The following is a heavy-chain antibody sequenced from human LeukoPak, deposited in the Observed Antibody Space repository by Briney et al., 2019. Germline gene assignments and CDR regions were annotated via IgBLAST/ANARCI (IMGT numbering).Heavy chain of an antibody. J-gene: IGHJ5*02. V-gene: IGHV1-69*13. D-gene: IGHD4-17*01. Sequence: ASVKVSCTASGGTFSSYAISWVRQAPGQGLEWMGGIIPIFGTANYAQKFQGRVTITADESTSTAYMELSSLRSEDTAVYYCARVVYGDYYWFDPWGQGTLVTVSS. CDR2: IIPIFGTA. CDR3: ARVVYGDYYWFDP. CDR1: GGTFSSYA.